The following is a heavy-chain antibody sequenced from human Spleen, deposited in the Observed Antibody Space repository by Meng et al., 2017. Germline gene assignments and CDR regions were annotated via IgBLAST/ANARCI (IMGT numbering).Heavy chain of an antibody. D-gene: IGHD6-6*01. J-gene: IGHJ4*02. V-gene: IGHV7-4-1*02. CDR2: INTNTGNP. CDR1: GYTFNSYT. Sequence: QVQLVQSWSELKKPGASVKVSCRASGYTFNSYTINWVRQAPGQGLESMGWINTNTGNPTYVEGFTGRFVFSLDTSVNTAYLEISSLKAEDTAVYYCGRDPSWGGVAARLDYWGQGTLVTVSS. CDR3: GRDPSWGGVAARLDY.